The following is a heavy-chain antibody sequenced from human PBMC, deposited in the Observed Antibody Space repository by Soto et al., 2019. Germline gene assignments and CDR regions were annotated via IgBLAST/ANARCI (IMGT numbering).Heavy chain of an antibody. D-gene: IGHD3-9*01. Sequence: PGVSLRLSCAASGFTFSDYYMSWIRQAPGKGLEWVSYISSSGSTIYYADSVKGRFTISRDNAKNSLYLQMNSLRAEDTAVYYCARAVLRYFDWLLSRGYMDVWGKGTTVTVSS. J-gene: IGHJ6*03. CDR1: GFTFSDYY. CDR2: ISSSGSTI. CDR3: ARAVLRYFDWLLSRGYMDV. V-gene: IGHV3-11*01.